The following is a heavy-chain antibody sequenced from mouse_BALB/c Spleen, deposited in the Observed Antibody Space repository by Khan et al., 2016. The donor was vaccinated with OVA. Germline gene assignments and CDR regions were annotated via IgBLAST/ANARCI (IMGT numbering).Heavy chain of an antibody. D-gene: IGHD2-14*01. J-gene: IGHJ2*01. CDR3: AKNYRYDVYFDY. CDR2: IYPYNDDT. Sequence: VQLKESGPELVKPGASVKMSCKASGYTFTSYVMHWLRQKPGQGLEWIGYIYPYNDDTKYNEKFKGKVTLTSDKSSSTAYMELGSLTSEDSAVYYGAKNYRYDVYFDYWGQGTTLTVSS. V-gene: IGHV1S136*01. CDR1: GYTFTSYV.